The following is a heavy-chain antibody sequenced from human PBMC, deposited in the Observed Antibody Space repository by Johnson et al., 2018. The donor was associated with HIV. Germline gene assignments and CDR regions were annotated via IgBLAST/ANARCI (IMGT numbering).Heavy chain of an antibody. D-gene: IGHD4-23*01. CDR1: GFTFSSYW. CDR3: AKDLLGGNKGFDAFDV. J-gene: IGHJ3*01. Sequence: MLLVESGGGLVQPGGSLRLSCAASGFTFSSYWMSWVRQAPGKGLEWVANIKQDGSEKYYVDSVKGRFTISRDNAKNSLYLQMNSLRAEDTALYYCAKDLLGGNKGFDAFDVWGQGTMVTVSS. V-gene: IGHV3-7*03. CDR2: IKQDGSEK.